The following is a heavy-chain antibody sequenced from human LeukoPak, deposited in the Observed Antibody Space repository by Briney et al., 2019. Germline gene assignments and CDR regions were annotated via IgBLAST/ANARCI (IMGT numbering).Heavy chain of an antibody. CDR2: INSDGSTT. D-gene: IGHD3-22*01. Sequence: PGGSLRLSCADSGITFSTYWMHWVRQAPGKGLVWVSRINSDGSTTSYVDSVEGRFTISRDNAKNTLYLQMNSLRAEDTAVYYCARAVTVVDYDPSDAFDVWGQGTMVTVSS. J-gene: IGHJ3*01. V-gene: IGHV3-74*01. CDR1: GITFSTYW. CDR3: ARAVTVVDYDPSDAFDV.